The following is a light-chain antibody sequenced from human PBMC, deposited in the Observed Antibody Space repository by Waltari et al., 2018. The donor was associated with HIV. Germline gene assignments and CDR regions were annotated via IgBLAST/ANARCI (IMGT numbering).Light chain of an antibody. CDR2: ANS. CDR3: QSSDIRLHGLWV. J-gene: IGLJ3*02. Sequence: QSLLTQPPSVSATPGQRITISCTGNKSNIGAGHDVHWYRQLPGTAPRLLIFANSNRPSGVPDRISGSKSTASASLAITGLQAEDEGYYYCQSSDIRLHGLWVFGGETKVTVL. CDR1: KSNIGAGHD. V-gene: IGLV1-40*01.